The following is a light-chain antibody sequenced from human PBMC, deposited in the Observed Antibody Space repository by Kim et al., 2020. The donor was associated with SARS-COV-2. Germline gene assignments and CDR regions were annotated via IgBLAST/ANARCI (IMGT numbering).Light chain of an antibody. CDR3: QQGAT. CDR1: QSVSSN. CDR2: DAS. J-gene: IGKJ5*01. V-gene: IGKV3-15*01. Sequence: EIVMTQSPATLSVSPGERATLSCRASQSVSSNLAWYQQKRGQTPRLLIYDASTRATGVPARFSGSGSGTEFTLTISSLQSEDFAVYYCQQGATFGQGTRLGI.